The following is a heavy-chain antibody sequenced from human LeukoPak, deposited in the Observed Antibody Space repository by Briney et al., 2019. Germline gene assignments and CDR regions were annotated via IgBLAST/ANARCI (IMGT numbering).Heavy chain of an antibody. J-gene: IGHJ4*02. CDR3: ARADGGYTFDY. D-gene: IGHD4-23*01. CDR2: ISSSSSYI. CDR1: GFTFSSYS. V-gene: IGHV3-21*01. Sequence: GGSLRLSCAASGFTFSSYSMNWVRQAPGKGLEWVSSISSSSSYIYYADSVKGRFTISRDNAKNPLYLQMNSLRAEDTAVYYCARADGGYTFDYWGQGSLVTVSS.